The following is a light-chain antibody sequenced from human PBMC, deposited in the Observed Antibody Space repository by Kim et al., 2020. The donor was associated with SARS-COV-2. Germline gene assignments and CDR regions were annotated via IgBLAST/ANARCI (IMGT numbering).Light chain of an antibody. CDR2: WAS. V-gene: IGKV4-1*01. CDR3: QQYYSSPRT. CDR1: QTVLHSSNNKNE. J-gene: IGKJ1*01. Sequence: DIVMTQSPDSLAVSLGERATINCKSSQTVLHSSNNKNELAWYQQKPGQSPKVLIYWASTRESGVPDRFSGSGSGTDFTLTISSLQAEDVAVYYCQQYYSSPRTFGQGTKVDIK.